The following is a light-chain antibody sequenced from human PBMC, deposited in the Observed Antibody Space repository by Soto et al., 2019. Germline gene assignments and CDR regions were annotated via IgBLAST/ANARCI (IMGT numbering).Light chain of an antibody. CDR2: GAF. CDR1: QSVGTT. V-gene: IGKV3-15*01. CDR3: QEYSNWPVYT. J-gene: IGKJ2*01. Sequence: EVVLTQSPATLSVSPGEGVTLSFRASQSVGTTLAWYQQKPGQAPRLLIYGAFTRVTGIPARFSGSGSGTEFTLTISSLQAEDFAVYYCQEYSNWPVYTFAQGTKLEIK.